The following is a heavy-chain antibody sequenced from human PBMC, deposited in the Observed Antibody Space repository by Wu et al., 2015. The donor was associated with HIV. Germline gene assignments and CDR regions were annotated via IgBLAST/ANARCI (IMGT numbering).Heavy chain of an antibody. V-gene: IGHV1-18*01. CDR2: ISADNINT. Sequence: QVQLVQSGPEVKNPGASVKVSCKAFGYTFTSYGVSWVRQAPGQGLEWMGWISADNINTHYAQKLQGRVTLTTDTSTSTAYMELRSLRSDDTAVYYCARGDYYDSSGYYDYVGQGTLVTVSS. CDR1: GYTFTSYG. J-gene: IGHJ4*02. CDR3: ARGDYYDSSGYYDY. D-gene: IGHD3-22*01.